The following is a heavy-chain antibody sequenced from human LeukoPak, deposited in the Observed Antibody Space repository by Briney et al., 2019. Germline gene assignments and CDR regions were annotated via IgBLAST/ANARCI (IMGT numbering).Heavy chain of an antibody. D-gene: IGHD2-15*01. CDR3: ARVRCSGGSCPNYYYYYYMDV. J-gene: IGHJ6*03. CDR1: GGSFSGYY. Sequence: SETLSLTCAVYGGSFSGYYWAWIRQPPGKGLEWIGSIHYSGSTYYNPSLQSRVTISIDTSKNQFSLKLRFVTAADTAVYYCARVRCSGGSCPNYYYYYYMDVWGKGTTVTVSS. V-gene: IGHV4-34*01. CDR2: IHYSGST.